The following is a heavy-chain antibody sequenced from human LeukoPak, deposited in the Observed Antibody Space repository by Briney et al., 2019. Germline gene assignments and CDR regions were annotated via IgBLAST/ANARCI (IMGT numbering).Heavy chain of an antibody. D-gene: IGHD2-15*01. J-gene: IGHJ5*02. CDR3: ARAAPLWGYCSGGSCSNNWFDP. V-gene: IGHV4-30-2*01. CDR1: GGSISSGGYS. Sequence: SQTLSLTCAVSGGSISSGGYSWSWIRQPPGKGLEWIGYIYHSGSTYYNPSLKSQVTISVDRSKNQFSLKLSSVTAADTAVYYCARAAPLWGYCSGGSCSNNWFDPWGQGTLVTVSS. CDR2: IYHSGST.